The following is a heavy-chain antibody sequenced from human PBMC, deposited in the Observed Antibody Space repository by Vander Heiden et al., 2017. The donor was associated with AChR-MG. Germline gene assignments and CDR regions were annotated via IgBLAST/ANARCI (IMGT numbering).Heavy chain of an antibody. V-gene: IGHV4-4*07. CDR2: IYTSGST. Sequence: QVQLQESGPGLVKPSETLSLTCTVSGVSISSYYWGWIRQPAGKGLEWIGRIYTSGSTNYNPSLKSRVTMSVDTSKNQFSLKLSSVTAADTAVYYCASNYYGSGSLDYYYYYGMDVWGQGTTVTVSS. J-gene: IGHJ6*02. CDR1: GVSISSYY. CDR3: ASNYYGSGSLDYYYYYGMDV. D-gene: IGHD3-10*01.